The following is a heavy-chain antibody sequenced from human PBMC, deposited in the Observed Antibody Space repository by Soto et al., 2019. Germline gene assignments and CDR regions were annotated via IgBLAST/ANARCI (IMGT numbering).Heavy chain of an antibody. V-gene: IGHV4-38-2*01. CDR2: IYHSGST. D-gene: IGHD6-13*01. J-gene: IGHJ4*02. CDR1: GYSISSGYY. CDR3: ARVEASSSTDY. Sequence: SETLSLTCAVSGYSISSGYYWGWIRQPPGKGLEWIGSIYHSGSTYYNPSLKSRVTISVDTSKNQFSLKLSSVTAEDTAVYYCARVEASSSTDYWGQGTLVTVSS.